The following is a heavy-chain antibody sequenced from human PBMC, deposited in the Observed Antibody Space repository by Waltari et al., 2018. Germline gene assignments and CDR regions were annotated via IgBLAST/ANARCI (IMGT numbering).Heavy chain of an antibody. Sequence: EVQLLQSGAEVKKPGESLTISCQGSGYRFTSSWIGWVRQMPGKGLEWMGIIYPGDSDTRYSPSFQGQVTISADKSISTAYLQWSSMKASDTAMYYCARPRTTGTRFPYFDYWGQGTLVTVSS. CDR3: ARPRTTGTRFPYFDY. CDR2: IYPGDSDT. V-gene: IGHV5-51*01. J-gene: IGHJ4*02. D-gene: IGHD1-1*01. CDR1: GYRFTSSW.